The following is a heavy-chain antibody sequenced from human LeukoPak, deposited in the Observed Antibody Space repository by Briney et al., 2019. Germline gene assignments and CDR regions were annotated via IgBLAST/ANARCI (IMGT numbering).Heavy chain of an antibody. Sequence: GGSLSLSCAASGFTFNNAWMSWVRQAPGQGLEWVGRIKSKTAGGTPDYAAPVKCRFTISRDDSKNTLYLQMNSLKTEDTAVYYCTTLGDDSRDDAFDIWGQGTMVTVSS. CDR2: IKSKTAGGTP. J-gene: IGHJ3*02. CDR3: TTLGDDSRDDAFDI. CDR1: GFTFNNAW. V-gene: IGHV3-15*01. D-gene: IGHD3-16*01.